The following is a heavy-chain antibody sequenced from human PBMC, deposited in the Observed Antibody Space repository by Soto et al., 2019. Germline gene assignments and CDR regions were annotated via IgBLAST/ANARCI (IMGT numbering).Heavy chain of an antibody. CDR1: GFTFSSYS. J-gene: IGHJ4*02. D-gene: IGHD3-22*01. CDR2: ISSSSSYI. V-gene: IGHV3-21*01. Sequence: GGSLRLSCAASGFTFSSYSMNWVRQAPGKGLAWVSSISSSSSYIYYADSVKGRFTISRDNAKNSLYLQMNSLRAEDTAVYYCARDKGNYYDSSGSLDYWGQGTLVTVSS. CDR3: ARDKGNYYDSSGSLDY.